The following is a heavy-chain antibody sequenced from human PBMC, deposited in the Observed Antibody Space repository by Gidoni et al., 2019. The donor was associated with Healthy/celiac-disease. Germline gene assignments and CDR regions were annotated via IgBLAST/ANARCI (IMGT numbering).Heavy chain of an antibody. V-gene: IGHV4-39*01. D-gene: IGHD3-22*01. CDR1: GGSISSSSYY. Sequence: QLQLQESGPGLVKPSETLSLTCTVSGGSISSSSYYWGWIRQPPGKGLEWIGSIYYSGSTYYNPSLKSRVTISVDTSKNQFSLKLSSVTAADTAVYYCARHHTIFPKYYYDSSGYYEFDYWGQGTLVTVSS. J-gene: IGHJ4*02. CDR3: ARHHTIFPKYYYDSSGYYEFDY. CDR2: IYYSGST.